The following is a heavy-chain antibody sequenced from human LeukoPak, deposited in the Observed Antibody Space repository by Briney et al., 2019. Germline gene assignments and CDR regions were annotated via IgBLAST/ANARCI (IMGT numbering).Heavy chain of an antibody. V-gene: IGHV3-23*01. D-gene: IGHD2-15*01. CDR2: VSGGGSST. Sequence: PGGSLRLSCAASGFTFSSYAMNWVRQAPGKGLEWVSTVSGGGSSTSYADSVKGRFTISRDNSRNTLYLQMNSLRAEDTAVYYCAKDLKSCSGGSCYPYYYGMDVWGQGTTVTVSS. J-gene: IGHJ6*02. CDR3: AKDLKSCSGGSCYPYYYGMDV. CDR1: GFTFSSYA.